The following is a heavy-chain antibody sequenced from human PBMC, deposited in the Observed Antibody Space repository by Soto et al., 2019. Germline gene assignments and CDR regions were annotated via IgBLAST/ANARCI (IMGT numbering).Heavy chain of an antibody. J-gene: IGHJ4*02. D-gene: IGHD6-19*01. CDR3: ARGEQWLDKKNYFDH. V-gene: IGHV3-33*01. CDR2: IWYDGGSN. CDR1: GFTFRSYG. Sequence: QVQLVESGGGVVQPGRSLRLSCAVSGFTFRSYGMHWVRQAPGKGLEWVSVIWYDGGSNYHEDSVKGRFTISRDNSKNKLYLQMNRLRAGDTAVYYCARGEQWLDKKNYFDHWGQGTLVTVSA.